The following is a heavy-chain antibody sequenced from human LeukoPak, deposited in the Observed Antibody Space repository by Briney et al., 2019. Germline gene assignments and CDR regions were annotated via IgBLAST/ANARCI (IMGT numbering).Heavy chain of an antibody. V-gene: IGHV1-69*05. D-gene: IGHD3-10*01. CDR1: GGTFSSYA. Sequence: SVKVSCKASGGTFSSYAISWVRQAPGQGLEWMGGIIPIVGTANYAQKFQGRVTITRDTSASTAYMELSSLRSEDTAVYYCARSPLWFGESIWGQGTLVTVSS. CDR2: IIPIVGTA. CDR3: ARSPLWFGESI. J-gene: IGHJ4*02.